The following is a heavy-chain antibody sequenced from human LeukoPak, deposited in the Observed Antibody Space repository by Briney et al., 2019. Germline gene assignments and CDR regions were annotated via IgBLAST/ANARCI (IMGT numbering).Heavy chain of an antibody. D-gene: IGHD3-10*01. CDR3: TGGGLVRGGTHWFDP. V-gene: IGHV6-1*01. J-gene: IGHJ5*02. Sequence: SQTLSLTCAISGDSVSSYTAGWSWIRQSPSRGLEWLARTYYRSKWYIDYAVSVKSRISINPDTSKNQFSLQLDSVTPEDTAVYYCTGGGLVRGGTHWFDPWGQGILVTVSS. CDR1: GDSVSSYTAG. CDR2: TYYRSKWYI.